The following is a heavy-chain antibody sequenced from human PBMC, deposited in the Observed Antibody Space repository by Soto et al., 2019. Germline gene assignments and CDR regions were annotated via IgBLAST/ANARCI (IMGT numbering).Heavy chain of an antibody. CDR3: SRTLVVPAATHNWFDP. D-gene: IGHD2-2*01. CDR2: TYYRSKWYN. J-gene: IGHJ5*02. Sequence: SQTLSLTCAISGDSVSSDSAAWTWIRQSPSRGLEWLGRTYYRSKWYNDYAESVKSRITIKPDTSKNQFSRKLSSVTAADTAVXYCSRTLVVPAATHNWFDPWGQGTLVTVSS. CDR1: GDSVSSDSAA. V-gene: IGHV6-1*01.